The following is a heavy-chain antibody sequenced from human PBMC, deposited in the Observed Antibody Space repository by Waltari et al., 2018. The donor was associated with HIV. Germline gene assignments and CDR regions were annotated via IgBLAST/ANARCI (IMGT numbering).Heavy chain of an antibody. Sequence: QVQLVQSGAEVKKPGASVKVSCKASGYTFTSYGISWVRQAPGQGLEWMGWISAYNGNTNYAQKLQGRVTMTTDTSTSTAYMELRSLRSDDTAVYYCAAIPGGVPAAENNYYYYGMDVWGQGTTVTVSS. J-gene: IGHJ6*02. CDR3: AAIPGGVPAAENNYYYYGMDV. CDR1: GYTFTSYG. CDR2: ISAYNGNT. D-gene: IGHD2-2*01. V-gene: IGHV1-18*01.